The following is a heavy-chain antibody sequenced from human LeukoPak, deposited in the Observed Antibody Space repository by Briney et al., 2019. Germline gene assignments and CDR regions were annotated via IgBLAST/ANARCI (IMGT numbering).Heavy chain of an antibody. CDR1: GFTFRRYW. CDR3: ARDDIATYDY. V-gene: IGHV3-7*01. D-gene: IGHD2-15*01. J-gene: IGHJ4*02. Sequence: PGGSLRLSCAASGFTFRRYWMRWVRQAPGKGLEWLANIKEDGSKKYYVDSVKGRFTISRDNAKNSLYLQMNSLRAEDTAVYYCARDDIATYDYWGQGTLVTVSS. CDR2: IKEDGSKK.